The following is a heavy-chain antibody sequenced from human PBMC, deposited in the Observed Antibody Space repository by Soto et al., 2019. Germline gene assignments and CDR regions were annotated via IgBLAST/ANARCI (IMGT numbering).Heavy chain of an antibody. CDR3: ARQVYTVVTPMDF. V-gene: IGHV3-48*02. CDR1: GFTFSAYS. J-gene: IGHJ4*02. Sequence: XGALKLSCLASGFTFSAYSMNWVRQAPGKGLDWLSYISGDRAYIYYADSVRGRFTISRDNAENSLYLQMDNLRDEDTALYYCARQVYTVVTPMDFWGQGTLVTVSS. D-gene: IGHD2-21*02. CDR2: ISGDRAYI.